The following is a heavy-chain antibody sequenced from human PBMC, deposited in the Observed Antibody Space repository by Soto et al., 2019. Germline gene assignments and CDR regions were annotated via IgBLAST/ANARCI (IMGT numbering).Heavy chain of an antibody. CDR1: GFTFSSYA. D-gene: IGHD6-19*01. CDR2: ISGSGGGT. CDR3: AKDWDIAVAGSDY. J-gene: IGHJ4*02. Sequence: GGSLRLSCVASGFTFSSYAMTWVRQTPGKGLKWVSAISGSGGGTYYADSVMGRFTISRDNSKNTLYLQMNSLSTEDTAVYYCAKDWDIAVAGSDYWGQGTLVTVSS. V-gene: IGHV3-23*01.